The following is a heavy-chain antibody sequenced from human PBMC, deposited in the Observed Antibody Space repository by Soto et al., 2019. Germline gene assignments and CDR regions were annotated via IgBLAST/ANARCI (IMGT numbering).Heavy chain of an antibody. CDR3: ARQEWELGLDY. CDR2: IYYSGST. J-gene: IGHJ4*02. Sequence: SETLSLTCTVSGGSISSSSYYWGWIRQPPGKGLEWIGSIYYSGSTYYNPSLKSRVTISVDTSKNQFSLKLSSVTAADTAVYYCARQEWELGLDYWGQGTLVTVSS. CDR1: GGSISSSSYY. V-gene: IGHV4-39*01. D-gene: IGHD1-26*01.